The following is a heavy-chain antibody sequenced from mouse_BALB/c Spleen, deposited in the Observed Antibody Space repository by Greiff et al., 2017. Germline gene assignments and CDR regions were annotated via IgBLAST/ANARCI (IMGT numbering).Heavy chain of an antibody. D-gene: IGHD3-2*01. V-gene: IGHV1-7*01. CDR3: ASSRTARASLDD. CDR2: INPSTGYT. J-gene: IGHJ2*01. Sequence: VQLQQSGAELAKPGASVKMSCKASGYTFTSYWMHWVKQRPGQGLEWIGYINPSTGYTEYNQKFKDKATLTADKSSSTAYMQLSSLTSEDSAVYYGASSRTARASLDDWGQGTTLTVSS. CDR1: GYTFTSYW.